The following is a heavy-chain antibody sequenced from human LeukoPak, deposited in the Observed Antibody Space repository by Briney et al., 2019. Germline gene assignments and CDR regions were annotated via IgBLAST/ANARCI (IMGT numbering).Heavy chain of an antibody. CDR2: IKSKTDGGIT. J-gene: IGHJ3*02. D-gene: IGHD2-2*01. CDR1: GFTFSNAW. CDR3: TTQYAYAFDI. Sequence: GGSLRLSCAASGFTFSNAWMSWVRQAPGKGLEWVGRIKSKTDGGITDYAAPVKGRFTISRDDSKNTLYLQMNSLKTGDTAVYYCTTQYAYAFDIWGQGTMVTVSS. V-gene: IGHV3-15*01.